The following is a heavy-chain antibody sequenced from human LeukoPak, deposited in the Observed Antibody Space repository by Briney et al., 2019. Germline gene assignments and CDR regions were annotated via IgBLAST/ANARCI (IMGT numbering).Heavy chain of an antibody. CDR3: ARVDTPELDY. CDR1: GFTFSSYS. CDR2: ISSSSSYI. D-gene: IGHD2-15*01. J-gene: IGHJ4*02. Sequence: GGSLRLSCAVSGFTFSSYSMNWVRQAPGKGLEWVSSISSSSSYIYYADSVKGRFTISRDNAKNSLYLQMNSLRAEDTAVYYCARVDTPELDYWGQGTLVTVSS. V-gene: IGHV3-21*01.